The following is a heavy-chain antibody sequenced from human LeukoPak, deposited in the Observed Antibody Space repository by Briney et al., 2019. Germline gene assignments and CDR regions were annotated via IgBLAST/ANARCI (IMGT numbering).Heavy chain of an antibody. D-gene: IGHD3-9*01. CDR3: AREGHYDILTGYFPRFDP. CDR1: GDSVSSNSAA. CDR2: TYYRSKWYN. J-gene: IGHJ5*02. Sequence: SQTLSLTCAISGDSVSSNSAAWNWIRQSPSRGLEWLGRTYYRSKWYNDYAVSVKSRITINPDTSKNQFSLQLNSVTPEDTAVYYCAREGHYDILTGYFPRFDPWGQGTLVTVSS. V-gene: IGHV6-1*01.